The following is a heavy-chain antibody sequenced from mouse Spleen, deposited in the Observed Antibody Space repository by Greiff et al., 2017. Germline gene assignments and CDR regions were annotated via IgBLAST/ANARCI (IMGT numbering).Heavy chain of an antibody. Sequence: DVMLVESGGGLVKPGGSLKLSCAASGFTFSSYTMSWVRQTPEKRLEWVATISGGGGNTYYPDSVKGRFTISRDNAKNTLYLQMSSLRSEDTALYYCARRGYYGSSSLFDYWGQGTTLTVSS. V-gene: IGHV5-9*01. D-gene: IGHD1-1*01. J-gene: IGHJ2*01. CDR1: GFTFSSYT. CDR2: ISGGGGNT. CDR3: ARRGYYGSSSLFDY.